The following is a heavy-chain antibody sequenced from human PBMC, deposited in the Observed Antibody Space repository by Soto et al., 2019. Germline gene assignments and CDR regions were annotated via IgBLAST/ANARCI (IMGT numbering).Heavy chain of an antibody. D-gene: IGHD4-17*01. CDR3: AKEVYGDYLFDY. CDR1: GFTLSSYA. CDR2: ISGSGRST. V-gene: IGHV3-23*01. Sequence: GGSLRLSCAASGFTLSSYAMSWVRQAPGKGLEWVSGISGSGRSTYYADSVKGRFSISRDNSKNTLYLQVNSLRVDDTAVYYCAKEVYGDYLFDYWGQGTLVTVSS. J-gene: IGHJ4*02.